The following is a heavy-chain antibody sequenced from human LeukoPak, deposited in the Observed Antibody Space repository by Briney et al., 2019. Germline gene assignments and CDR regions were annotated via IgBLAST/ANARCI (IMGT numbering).Heavy chain of an antibody. J-gene: IGHJ4*02. V-gene: IGHV1-2*02. CDR3: ARDASSGYYESNFDY. Sequence: ASVKVSCKASGYTFTGYYMHWVRQAPGQGLEWMGWINPNSGGTNYAQKFQGRVTVTRDTSISTAYMELSRLRSDDTAVYYCARDASSGYYESNFDYWGQGTLVTVSS. CDR1: GYTFTGYY. CDR2: INPNSGGT. D-gene: IGHD3-22*01.